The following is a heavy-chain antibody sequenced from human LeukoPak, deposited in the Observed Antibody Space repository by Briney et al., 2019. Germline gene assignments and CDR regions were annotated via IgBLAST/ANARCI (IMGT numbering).Heavy chain of an antibody. V-gene: IGHV5-51*01. CDR1: GSSFISYG. CDR2: IYSGDYDT. D-gene: IGHD5-24*01. J-gene: IGHJ3*02. CDR3: ARTKDGYNFVGAFDI. Sequence: GESLQISCQGSGSSFISYGMGGVRQMPGKGLEGRGFIYSGDYDTRYSPSFQGQVTISADKSISTAYLQWSSLKASDTAMYYCARTKDGYNFVGAFDIWGQGTMVTVSS.